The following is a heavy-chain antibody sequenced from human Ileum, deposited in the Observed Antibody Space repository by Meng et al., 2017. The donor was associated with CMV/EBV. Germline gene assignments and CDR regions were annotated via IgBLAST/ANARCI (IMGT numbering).Heavy chain of an antibody. J-gene: IGHJ6*02. Sequence: ASVKVSCKATGYTFTSHYLHWVRQAPGQGLEWMGIINPSAGSTTYAQKFQGRVTMTRDTSTSTVYMELSSLTSDDTAVYFCARGKRITSFGVVNYYGLGVWGQGTPVTVSS. CDR1: GYTFTSHY. D-gene: IGHD3-3*01. CDR2: INPSAGST. V-gene: IGHV1-46*01. CDR3: ARGKRITSFGVVNYYGLGV.